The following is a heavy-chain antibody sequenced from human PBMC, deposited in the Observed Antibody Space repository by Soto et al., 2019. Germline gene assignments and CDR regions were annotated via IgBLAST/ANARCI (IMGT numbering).Heavy chain of an antibody. Sequence: QVQLQESGPGLVRPSATLSLSCTVSGGSITNYYWSWIRQPPGKGLEWIGYIYFTGNSNYNPSLKSRVTISVDKSKNQFSLRLSSVTAADTVVYFCARHRYHYGDLDAFDIWGQGTMVTVSS. J-gene: IGHJ3*02. V-gene: IGHV4-59*08. CDR3: ARHRYHYGDLDAFDI. D-gene: IGHD4-17*01. CDR1: GGSITNYY. CDR2: IYFTGNS.